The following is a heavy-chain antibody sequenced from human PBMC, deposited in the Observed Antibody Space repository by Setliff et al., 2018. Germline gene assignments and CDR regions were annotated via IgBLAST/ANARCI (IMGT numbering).Heavy chain of an antibody. D-gene: IGHD3-22*01. J-gene: IGHJ4*02. V-gene: IGHV4-61*01. CDR2: MYYSGNT. CDR1: GDSLSNAPYY. CDR3: ARGHPPSDSSGYYYAY. Sequence: PSETLSLTCTVSGDSLSNAPYYWNWIRHHPGKGLEWIGYMYYSGNTNYNPSLKSRVTISVDTSKNQISLKLSSVTAADTAVYYCARGHPPSDSSGYYYAYWGQGTLVTVSS.